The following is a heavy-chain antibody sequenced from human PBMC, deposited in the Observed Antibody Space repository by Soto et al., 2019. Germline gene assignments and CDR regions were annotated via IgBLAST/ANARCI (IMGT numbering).Heavy chain of an antibody. D-gene: IGHD6-6*01. CDR1: GFTFSSYG. J-gene: IGHJ6*03. Sequence: QVQLVESGGGVVQPGRSLRLSCAASGFTFSSYGMHWVRQAPGKGLEWVAVISNDGSNKYYADSVKGRFTISRDNSKNTLYLQMNSLRAEDTAVYYCAKEREQLSYYYYYYYMDVWGKGTTVTVSS. CDR3: AKEREQLSYYYYYYYMDV. CDR2: ISNDGSNK. V-gene: IGHV3-30*18.